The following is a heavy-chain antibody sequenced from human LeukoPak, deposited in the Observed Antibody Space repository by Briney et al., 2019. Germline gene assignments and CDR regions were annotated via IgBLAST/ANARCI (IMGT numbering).Heavy chain of an antibody. CDR1: GGSISSENYY. CDR3: ARCRDGGRGEAADF. D-gene: IGHD4-23*01. V-gene: IGHV4-39*07. CDR2: IYDSAST. J-gene: IGHJ4*02. Sequence: PSETLSLTCTVSGGSISSENYYWGWMRQTPGKGLDWIGSIYDSASTNYNPSLKGRVTISLDTSKNQVSLRLTSVTAADTAVYYCARCRDGGRGEAADFWGPGTLVTVSS.